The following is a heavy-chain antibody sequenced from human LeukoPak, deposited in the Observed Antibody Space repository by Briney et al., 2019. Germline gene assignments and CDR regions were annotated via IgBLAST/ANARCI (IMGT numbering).Heavy chain of an antibody. D-gene: IGHD3-22*01. J-gene: IGHJ3*02. CDR2: IKQDGSEK. V-gene: IGHV3-7*01. CDR3: ARVDSSGYSDAFDI. Sequence: GGSLRLSCAASGFTFSSYWMSWVRQAPGKGLEWVANIKQDGSEKYYVDSVKGRFTISRDNAKNSLYLQMNSLRAEDTAVYYCARVDSSGYSDAFDIWGQGTMVTVSS. CDR1: GFTFSSYW.